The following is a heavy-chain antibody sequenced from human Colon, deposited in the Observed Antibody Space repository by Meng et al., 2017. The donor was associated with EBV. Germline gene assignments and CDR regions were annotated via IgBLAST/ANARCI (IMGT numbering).Heavy chain of an antibody. V-gene: IGHV4-39*01. CDR3: ARRRGGSGRDC. J-gene: IGHJ4*02. CDR2: IYHSGST. CDR1: GGSISSNGYY. D-gene: IGHD3-10*01. Sequence: QLQIQASAQGLVTPTDTLSLTGTVSGGSISSNGYYWDWVRQPPGKGLEWIGAIYHSGSTSYNPSLQSRVTMFVDTSKNQFSLMLTSVTATDTAVYYCARRRGGSGRDCWGQGTLVTVSS.